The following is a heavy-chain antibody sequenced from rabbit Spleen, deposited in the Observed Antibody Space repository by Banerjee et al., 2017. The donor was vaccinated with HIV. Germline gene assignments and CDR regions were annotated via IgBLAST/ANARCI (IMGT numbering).Heavy chain of an antibody. J-gene: IGHJ4*01. V-gene: IGHV1S45*01. D-gene: IGHD4-1*01. CDR3: VREVAAKFSL. Sequence: EQLEESGGGLVKSEGSLTLTCKASGVSLNDKDVMCWVRQAPGKGLEWIACINIVTGKSVYASWAKGRFTMSRTSSTTVTLQMTSLTAADTATYFCVREVAAKFSLWGPGTLVTVS. CDR1: GVSLNDKDV. CDR2: INIVTGKS.